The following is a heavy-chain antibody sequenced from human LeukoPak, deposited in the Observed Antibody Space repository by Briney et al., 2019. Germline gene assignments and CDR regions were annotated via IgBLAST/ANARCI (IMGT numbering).Heavy chain of an antibody. D-gene: IGHD3-22*01. J-gene: IGHJ4*02. CDR3: AREAAYYDSCGYLYY. Sequence: AAVKLSCKASGYTFTGYYMHWVRQAPGQGLEWMGWINPNSGSRNYAQKFQGRVTMTRDTSISTAYMELSRLRSDDTAVYYCAREAAYYDSCGYLYYWGQGTPATVSS. V-gene: IGHV1-2*02. CDR1: GYTFTGYY. CDR2: INPNSGSR.